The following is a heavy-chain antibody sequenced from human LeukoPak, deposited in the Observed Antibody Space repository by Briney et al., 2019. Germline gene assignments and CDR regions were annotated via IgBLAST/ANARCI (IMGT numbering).Heavy chain of an antibody. Sequence: SETLSLTCTVSGGSISSYYWSWIRQPPGKGLEWIGYIYYSGSTNYNPSLKSRVTISLDTSMNQFSLQLKSVTVADTAVYYCARVDGAAFDLWGQGTMVTVSS. CDR3: ARVDGAAFDL. J-gene: IGHJ3*01. V-gene: IGHV4-59*08. CDR1: GGSISSYY. CDR2: IYYSGST. D-gene: IGHD1-26*01.